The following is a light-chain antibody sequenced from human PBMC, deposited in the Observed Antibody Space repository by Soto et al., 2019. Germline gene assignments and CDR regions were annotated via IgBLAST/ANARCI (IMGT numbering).Light chain of an antibody. Sequence: EIVLTQSPATLSLSPGERATLSCRASQSVSSYLAWYQQKPGQAPRLLIYDASNRATGIPARFSGSGSGTDFTLTISSLEPEDLAGYYWRPPSIPPRTFGQATEV. CDR3: RPPSIPPRT. V-gene: IGKV3-11*01. CDR2: DAS. J-gene: IGKJ1*01. CDR1: QSVSSY.